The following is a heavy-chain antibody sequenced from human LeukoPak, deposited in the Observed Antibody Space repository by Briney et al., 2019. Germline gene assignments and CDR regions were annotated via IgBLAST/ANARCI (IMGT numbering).Heavy chain of an antibody. CDR3: AREAAAGSLMA. V-gene: IGHV3-53*01. J-gene: IGHJ4*02. CDR1: GFTVSSNY. D-gene: IGHD6-13*01. Sequence: GGSLRLSCAASGFTVSSNYMSWVRQAAGKGLEWVSVIYSGGSTYYADSVKGRFTISRDNSKNTLYLQMNSLRAEDTAVYYCAREAAAGSLMAWGQGTLVTVSS. CDR2: IYSGGST.